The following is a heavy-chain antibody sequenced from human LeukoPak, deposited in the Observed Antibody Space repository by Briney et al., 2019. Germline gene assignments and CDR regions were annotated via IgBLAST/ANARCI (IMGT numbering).Heavy chain of an antibody. V-gene: IGHV4-39*01. Sequence: SETLSLTCTVSGGSISSSSYYWGWIRQPPGKGLEWIGSIYYSGSTYYNPSLKSRVTISVDTSKNQFSLKLSSVTAADTAVYYCARHARRERAAGHWGQGTLVTVSS. D-gene: IGHD6-13*01. CDR3: ARHARRERAAGH. J-gene: IGHJ4*02. CDR2: IYYSGST. CDR1: GGSISSSSYY.